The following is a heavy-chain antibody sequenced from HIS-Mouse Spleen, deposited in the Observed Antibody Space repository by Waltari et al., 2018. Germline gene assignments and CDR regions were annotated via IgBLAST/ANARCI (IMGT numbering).Heavy chain of an antibody. Sequence: QLQLQESGPGLVKPSETLSLTCTVSGGSIRSSSYYWGWLRQPPGKGLEWLGSIYYSGGTYYNPYLKSRVTISVDTSKNQFSLKLSSVTAADTAVYYCAREIPYSSSWYDWYFDLWGRGTLVTVSS. D-gene: IGHD6-13*01. CDR3: AREIPYSSSWYDWYFDL. CDR1: GGSIRSSSYY. CDR2: IYYSGGT. V-gene: IGHV4-39*07. J-gene: IGHJ2*01.